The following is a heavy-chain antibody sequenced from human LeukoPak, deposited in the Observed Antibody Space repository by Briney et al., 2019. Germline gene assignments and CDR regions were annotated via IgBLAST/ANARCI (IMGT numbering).Heavy chain of an antibody. D-gene: IGHD3-22*01. CDR2: ISSSSSYI. V-gene: IGHV3-21*01. Sequence: GGSLRLSCAASGFTFSSYAMSWVRQAPGKGLEWVSSISSSSSYIYYADSVKGRFTISRDNAKNSLYLQMNSLRAEDTAVYYCARVGLNYYDSSGLAAPFDYWGQGTLVTVSS. J-gene: IGHJ4*02. CDR1: GFTFSSYA. CDR3: ARVGLNYYDSSGLAAPFDY.